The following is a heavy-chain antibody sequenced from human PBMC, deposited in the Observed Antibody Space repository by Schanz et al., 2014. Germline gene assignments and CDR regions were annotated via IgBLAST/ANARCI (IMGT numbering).Heavy chain of an antibody. V-gene: IGHV1-46*03. J-gene: IGHJ4*02. CDR3: ARRYSSGWYGFDY. Sequence: QVQLVQSGAEVKKPGASVKVSCKASGYTFTSYYMHWVRQAPGQGLEWMGIINPSGGSTSHAQKFQGRVTMNRDPSTSTVYMSLSTLRSEDTAVYYCARRYSSGWYGFDYWGQGTLVTVSS. CDR2: INPSGGST. CDR1: GYTFTSYY. D-gene: IGHD6-19*01.